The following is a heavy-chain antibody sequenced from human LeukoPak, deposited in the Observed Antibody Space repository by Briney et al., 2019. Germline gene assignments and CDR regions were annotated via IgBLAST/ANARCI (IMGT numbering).Heavy chain of an antibody. V-gene: IGHV3-7*01. CDR3: ARFGYCSSTSCPGYYYGMDV. J-gene: IGHJ6*02. Sequence: PGGSLRLSCAASGFTFSSYWMSWVRQAPGKGLEWVANIKQDGSEKYYVDSVKGRFTISRDNAKNSLYLQMNSLRAEDTAVYYCARFGYCSSTSCPGYYYGMDVWGQGTTVTVSS. CDR2: IKQDGSEK. D-gene: IGHD2-2*01. CDR1: GFTFSSYW.